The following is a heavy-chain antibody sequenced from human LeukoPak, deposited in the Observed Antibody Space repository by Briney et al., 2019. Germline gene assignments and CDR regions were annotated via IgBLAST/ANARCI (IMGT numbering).Heavy chain of an antibody. V-gene: IGHV1-8*03. CDR3: ARGRITIFGVVIGGYYYYMDD. CDR1: GYTFTSYD. CDR2: MNPNSGNT. J-gene: IGHJ6*03. D-gene: IGHD3-3*01. Sequence: ASVKVSCKASGYTFTSYDINWVRQATGQGLEWMGWMNPNSGNTGYAQKFQGRVTITRNTSISTAYMELSSLRSEDTAVYYCARGRITIFGVVIGGYYYYMDDWGKGTTVTVSS.